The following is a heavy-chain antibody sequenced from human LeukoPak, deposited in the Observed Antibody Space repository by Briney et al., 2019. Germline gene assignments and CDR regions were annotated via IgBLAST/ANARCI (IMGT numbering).Heavy chain of an antibody. CDR2: MYHGGSDI. Sequence: GESLKIFWRGSGYSFSNYYIDWGRQMPGKGVEGVGVMYHGGSDISYSPSFQGKVRISADKSIDTASLQWSSLKASDSAMYYCASRTGSYYPFDSWGQGTLVTVSS. J-gene: IGHJ4*02. V-gene: IGHV5-51*01. CDR3: ASRTGSYYPFDS. CDR1: GYSFSNYY. D-gene: IGHD1-26*01.